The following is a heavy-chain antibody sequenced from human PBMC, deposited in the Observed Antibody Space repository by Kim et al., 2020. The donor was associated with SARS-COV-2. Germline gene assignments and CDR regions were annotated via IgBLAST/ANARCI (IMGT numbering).Heavy chain of an antibody. V-gene: IGHV1-24*01. D-gene: IGHD1-26*01. CDR3: AIDTEYSGRRSWYFDL. CDR1: GYALSELS. CDR2: FDPDDGEK. Sequence: ASVKVSCKVSGYALSELSIHWVRQAPGKGLELMGGFDPDDGEKLYAQQFRGRATMTEDTSTDTAYLELTSLRSEDTAVYYCAIDTEYSGRRSWYFDLWGRGTLVSVSS. J-gene: IGHJ2*01.